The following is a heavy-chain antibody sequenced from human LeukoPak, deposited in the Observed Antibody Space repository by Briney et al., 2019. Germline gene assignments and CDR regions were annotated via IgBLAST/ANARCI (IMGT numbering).Heavy chain of an antibody. CDR3: AKVNGGGSWNRKLYYFDY. V-gene: IGHV3-23*01. CDR2: ISGSGGST. Sequence: QTGGSLRLSCAASGFTFSSYWMNWVRQAPGKGLEWVSAISGSGGSTYYADSVKGRFTISRDNSKNTLYLQMNSLRAEDTAVYYCAKVNGGGSWNRKLYYFDYWGQGTLVTVSS. D-gene: IGHD2-15*01. CDR1: GFTFSSYW. J-gene: IGHJ4*02.